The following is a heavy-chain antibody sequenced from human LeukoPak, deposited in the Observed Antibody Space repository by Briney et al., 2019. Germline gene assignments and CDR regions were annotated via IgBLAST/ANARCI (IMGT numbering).Heavy chain of an antibody. V-gene: IGHV4-39*07. CDR1: GGSISSGDYY. Sequence: PSETLSLTCTVSGGSISSGDYYWSWIRQPPGKGLEWIGEINHSGSTNYNPSLKSRVTISVDTSKNQFSLKLSSVTAADTAVYYCARGPSRGGRGSYYPWGQGTLVTVSS. J-gene: IGHJ5*02. D-gene: IGHD1-26*01. CDR3: ARGPSRGGRGSYYP. CDR2: INHSGST.